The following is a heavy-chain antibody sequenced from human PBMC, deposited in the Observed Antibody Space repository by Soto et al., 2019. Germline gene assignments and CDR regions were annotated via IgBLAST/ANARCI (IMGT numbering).Heavy chain of an antibody. CDR1: GGSISSYY. CDR2: IYCSGST. Sequence: SETLSLTCTVSGGSISSYYWSWIRQPPGKGLEWIGYIYCSGSTNYNPSLKSRVTISVDTSKNQFSLKLSSVTAADTAVYYCARVGYYYDSSGYFFGQYYFDYWGQGTLVTVSS. J-gene: IGHJ4*02. D-gene: IGHD3-22*01. CDR3: ARVGYYYDSSGYFFGQYYFDY. V-gene: IGHV4-59*01.